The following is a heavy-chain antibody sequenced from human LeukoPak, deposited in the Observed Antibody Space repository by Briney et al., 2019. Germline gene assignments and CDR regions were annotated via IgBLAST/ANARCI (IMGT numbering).Heavy chain of an antibody. D-gene: IGHD3-22*01. CDR3: AKEGRYYYDSSGYPFDY. V-gene: IGHV3-23*01. Sequence: PGGSLRLSCAASGFTFSSYAMSWVRQAPGKGLEWVSAISGSGGSTYYADSVKGRFTIYRDNSKNKLYLQMNSLRAEDTAVYYCAKEGRYYYDSSGYPFDYWGQGTLVTVSS. CDR1: GFTFSSYA. CDR2: ISGSGGST. J-gene: IGHJ4*02.